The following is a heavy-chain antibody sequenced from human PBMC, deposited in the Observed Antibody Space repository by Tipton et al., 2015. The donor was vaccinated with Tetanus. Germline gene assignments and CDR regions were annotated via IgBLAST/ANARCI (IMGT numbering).Heavy chain of an antibody. CDR3: VSGSALDS. V-gene: IGHV3-21*01. J-gene: IGHJ4*02. CDR1: GFMFGNYR. D-gene: IGHD6-25*01. Sequence: SLRLSCAVSGFMFGNYRMNWVRQAPGKGLEWVASITTNSYIYYADSVKGRFTISRDNTKKSLFLQMNSLRADDTAVYYCVSGSALDSWGQGTLITVSS. CDR2: ITTNSYI.